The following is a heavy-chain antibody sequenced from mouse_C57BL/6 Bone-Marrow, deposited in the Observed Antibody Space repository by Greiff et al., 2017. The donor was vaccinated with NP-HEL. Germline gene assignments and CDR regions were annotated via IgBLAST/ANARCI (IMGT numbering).Heavy chain of an antibody. V-gene: IGHV1-26*01. Sequence: EVQLQQSGPELVKPGASVKISCKASGYTFTDYYMNWVKQSHGKSLEWIGDINPNNGGTSYNQKIKGKATLTVDKSSSTAYMERRSLTSEDSAVYYCARSSYGSSTLDYWGQGTTLTVSS. CDR2: INPNNGGT. CDR3: ARSSYGSSTLDY. CDR1: GYTFTDYY. J-gene: IGHJ2*01. D-gene: IGHD1-1*01.